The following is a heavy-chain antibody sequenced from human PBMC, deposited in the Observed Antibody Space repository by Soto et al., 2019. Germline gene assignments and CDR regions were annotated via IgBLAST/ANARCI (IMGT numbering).Heavy chain of an antibody. CDR2: IYYSGST. CDR1: GGSISNYD. D-gene: IGHD2-2*01. Sequence: LETLSLTCTVSGGSISNYDWSWIRQPPGKGLEWIAYIYYSGSTNYNPSLKSRVTISLDTSKNHFSLKLSSVTAADTAVYYCARHVVPAANYFDYWGQGTLVTVSS. CDR3: ARHVVPAANYFDY. V-gene: IGHV4-59*08. J-gene: IGHJ4*02.